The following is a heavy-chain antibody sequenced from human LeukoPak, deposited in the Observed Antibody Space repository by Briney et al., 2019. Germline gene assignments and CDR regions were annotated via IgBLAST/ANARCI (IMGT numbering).Heavy chain of an antibody. V-gene: IGHV1-8*03. CDR2: MNPNSGNT. Sequence: ASVKVSCKASGCTFTSYDINWVRQATGQGLEWMGWMNPNSGNTGYAQKFQGRVTITRNTSISTAYMELSSLRSEDTAVYYCARGGYYYGSGSYSIPDYWGQGTLVTVSS. D-gene: IGHD3-10*01. CDR1: GCTFTSYD. CDR3: ARGGYYYGSGSYSIPDY. J-gene: IGHJ4*02.